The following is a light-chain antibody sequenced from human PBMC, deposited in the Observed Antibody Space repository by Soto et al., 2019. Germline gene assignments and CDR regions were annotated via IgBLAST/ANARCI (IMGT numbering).Light chain of an antibody. CDR1: QSVSSSY. Sequence: EIVLTQSPGTLSLSPGERATLSCRASQSVSSSYLAWYQQKPGQAPRLLIYGASSRATGIPDRFSGSGSGTDFTITISRLEPEDFAVYYCHHYGSSPPRTFGQGTQLEIK. CDR2: GAS. V-gene: IGKV3-20*01. CDR3: HHYGSSPPRT. J-gene: IGKJ2*01.